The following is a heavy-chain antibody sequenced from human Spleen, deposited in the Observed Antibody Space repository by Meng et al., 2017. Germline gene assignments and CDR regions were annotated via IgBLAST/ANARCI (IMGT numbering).Heavy chain of an antibody. CDR1: GLTTRRYV. Sequence: GESLKISCAPSGLTTRRYVMRWVRQAPGKGLEWVSHISSGGSTTNYADSVKGRFTISRDNGKNSLYLQMNSLRAEDTAVYYCARDQYCSSTSCYYWYYYYGMDVWGQGTTVTGAS. D-gene: IGHD2-2*01. CDR2: ISSGGSTT. J-gene: IGHJ6*02. V-gene: IGHV3-48*04. CDR3: ARDQYCSSTSCYYWYYYYGMDV.